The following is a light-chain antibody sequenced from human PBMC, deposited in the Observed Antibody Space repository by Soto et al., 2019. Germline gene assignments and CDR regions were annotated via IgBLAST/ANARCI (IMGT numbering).Light chain of an antibody. CDR1: RSNIGTNT. CDR3: AAWDDSLHGYV. Sequence: QSVLTQAPSASATPGQRVTISCSGGRSNIGTNTVNWYQQLPGMAPKLLIYTKNQRPSGVPDRFSGSKSGTSASLAISGLQSEDEADYYCAAWDDSLHGYVFGTGTKVTVL. J-gene: IGLJ1*01. CDR2: TKN. V-gene: IGLV1-44*01.